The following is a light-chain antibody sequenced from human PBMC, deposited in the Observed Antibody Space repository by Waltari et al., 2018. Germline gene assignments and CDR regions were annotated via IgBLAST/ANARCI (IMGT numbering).Light chain of an antibody. CDR2: DVT. CDR3: CSYADGNTYV. Sequence: QSALTQPRSVSGSPGQSVTLLCHGTGRDVGAYMYASWYQYRPGEAPNVMIYDVTYRPSGVPDRFSGSKSGNTASLTISGLQTEDEADYFCCSYADGNTYVFGSVTKVTVL. J-gene: IGLJ1*01. V-gene: IGLV2-11*01. CDR1: GRDVGAYMY.